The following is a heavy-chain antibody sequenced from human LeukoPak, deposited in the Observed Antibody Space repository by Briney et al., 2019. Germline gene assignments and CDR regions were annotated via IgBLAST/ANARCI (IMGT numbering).Heavy chain of an antibody. Sequence: ASVKVSCKASGYTFTSYYMHWVRQAPGQGLEWMGIINPSGGSTNYAQKFQGRVTMTRDTSTSTVYMELGSLRSEDTAVYYCARENDSSGYPYYFDYWGQGTLVTVSS. D-gene: IGHD3-22*01. J-gene: IGHJ4*02. CDR1: GYTFTSYY. V-gene: IGHV1-46*01. CDR3: ARENDSSGYPYYFDY. CDR2: INPSGGST.